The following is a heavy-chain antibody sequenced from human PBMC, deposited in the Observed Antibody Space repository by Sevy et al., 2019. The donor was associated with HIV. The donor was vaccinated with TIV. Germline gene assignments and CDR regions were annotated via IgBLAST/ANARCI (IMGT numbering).Heavy chain of an antibody. J-gene: IGHJ6*02. CDR1: GFTFSSYS. Sequence: GGSLRLSCAASGFTFSSYSMNWVRQAPGKGLEWVSSISSSSSYIYYADSVKGRFTISRDNAKNSLYLQMNSLRAEDTAVYYCARDSSTTMIVVVNYGMDVWGQGTTVTVSS. CDR3: ARDSSTTMIVVVNYGMDV. D-gene: IGHD3-22*01. V-gene: IGHV3-21*01. CDR2: ISSSSSYI.